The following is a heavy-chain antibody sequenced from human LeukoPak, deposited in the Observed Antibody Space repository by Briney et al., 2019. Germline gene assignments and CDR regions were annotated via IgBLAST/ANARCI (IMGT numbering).Heavy chain of an antibody. D-gene: IGHD3-9*01. CDR1: GFIFSGDF. V-gene: IGHV3-53*01. Sequence: GGSLRLSCAASGFIFSGDFMSWVRQAPGKGLEWVSVIYSDGSTYYADSVKGRFTISRDNSKNTLDLQMTGLRAEDTAVYYCARGLQGYYDSLTGYYRGRYYFDYWGQGTLVTVSS. J-gene: IGHJ4*02. CDR2: IYSDGST. CDR3: ARGLQGYYDSLTGYYRGRYYFDY.